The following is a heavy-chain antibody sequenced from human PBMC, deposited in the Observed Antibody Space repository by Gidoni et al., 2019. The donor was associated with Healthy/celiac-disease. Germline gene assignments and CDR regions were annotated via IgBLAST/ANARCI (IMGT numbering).Heavy chain of an antibody. J-gene: IGHJ3*02. V-gene: IGHV3-30*18. CDR3: ANLVGGLPDAFDI. Sequence: HLVASGGGVVQPGRSLILSCAASGFTFSSYGMHWVRQASGKGLEWVAVISDDGSNKDDADSVKGRFTSSRDNSKNTLYLQMNSLRAEDTAVYYCANLVGGLPDAFDIWGQGTMVTVSS. D-gene: IGHD3-16*01. CDR2: ISDDGSNK. CDR1: GFTFSSYG.